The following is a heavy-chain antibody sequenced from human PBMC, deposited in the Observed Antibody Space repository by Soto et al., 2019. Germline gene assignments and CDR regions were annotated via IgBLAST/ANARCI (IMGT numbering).Heavy chain of an antibody. CDR1: GFSFADYA. D-gene: IGHD6-19*01. CDR3: AKVMGVAGLEEDSGMDV. J-gene: IGHJ6*02. V-gene: IGHV3-9*01. CDR2: ISWNSGSI. Sequence: PVGSLTLSCAASGFSFADYAMHWVRQAAGKGLEWVSGISWNSGSIGYADSVKGRFTISRDNAKNSLYLQMNSLRAEDTALYYCAKVMGVAGLEEDSGMDVWGQGTTVTVSS.